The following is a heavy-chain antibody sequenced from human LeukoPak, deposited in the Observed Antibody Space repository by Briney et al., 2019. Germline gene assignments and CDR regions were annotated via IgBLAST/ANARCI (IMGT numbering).Heavy chain of an antibody. CDR3: ASRGGYSNYWGRSFDY. D-gene: IGHD4-11*01. Sequence: SETLSLTCAVYGGSFSGYYWSWIRQPPGKGLDWIGEINHSGSTNYNPSLKSRVTISVDTSKNQFSLKLSSVTAADTAVYYCASRGGYSNYWGRSFDYWGQGTLVTVSS. J-gene: IGHJ4*02. CDR1: GGSFSGYY. CDR2: INHSGST. V-gene: IGHV4-34*01.